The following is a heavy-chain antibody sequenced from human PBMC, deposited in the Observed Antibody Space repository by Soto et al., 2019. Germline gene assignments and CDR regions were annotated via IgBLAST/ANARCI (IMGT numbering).Heavy chain of an antibody. CDR1: GYTFTSYG. V-gene: IGHV1-18*01. D-gene: IGHD3-3*01. CDR2: ISAYNGNT. CDR3: ARAYDFWSGYSFAY. J-gene: IGHJ4*02. Sequence: ASVKVSCKASGYTFTSYGISWVRQAPGQGLEWMGWISAYNGNTNYAQKLQGRVTMTTDTSTSTAYMELRSLRSDDTAVYYCARAYDFWSGYSFAYSGQGSLVIVSS.